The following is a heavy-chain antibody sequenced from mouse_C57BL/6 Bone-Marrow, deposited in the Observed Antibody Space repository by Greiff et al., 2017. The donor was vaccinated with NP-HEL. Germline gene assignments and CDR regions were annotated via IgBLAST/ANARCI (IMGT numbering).Heavy chain of an antibody. V-gene: IGHV1-54*01. CDR2: INPGSGGT. CDR3: ARSGYDYDGLGFAY. CDR1: GYAFTNYL. J-gene: IGHJ3*01. D-gene: IGHD2-4*01. Sequence: QVQLQQSGAELVRPGTSVKVSCKASGYAFTNYLIEWVKQRPGQGLEWIGVINPGSGGTNYNEKFKGKATLTADKSSSTAYMQLSSLTSEDSAVYFCARSGYDYDGLGFAYWGQGTLVTVSA.